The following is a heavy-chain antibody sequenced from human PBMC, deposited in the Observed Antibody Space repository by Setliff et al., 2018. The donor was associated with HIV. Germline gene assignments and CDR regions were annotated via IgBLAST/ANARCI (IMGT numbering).Heavy chain of an antibody. J-gene: IGHJ4*02. CDR1: GGSISGYY. D-gene: IGHD3-10*01. CDR2: IYYSGST. CDR3: ARELLRSWDGSENSYKPYYFDY. Sequence: PSETLSLTCTVSGGSISGYYWSWIRQPPGKGLEWIGYIYYSGSTYYNPSLKSRLTISVDTSKNQFSLKLSSVTAADTAVYYCARELLRSWDGSENSYKPYYFDYWGQGTLVTVSS. V-gene: IGHV4-59*12.